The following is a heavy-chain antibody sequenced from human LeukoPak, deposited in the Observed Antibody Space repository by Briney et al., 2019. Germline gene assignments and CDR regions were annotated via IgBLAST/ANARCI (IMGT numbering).Heavy chain of an antibody. J-gene: IGHJ3*02. D-gene: IGHD1-14*01. CDR1: GFTFNNYE. CDR3: ARDRISINALDM. Sequence: GSLRLSCAASGFTFNNYEVNWFRQAPGKGLEWIGYISHIGSTNYNPSLKSRLTISVDTSKNQFSLKLTSVTAADTAVYYCARDRISINALDMWGQGTMVTVSS. V-gene: IGHV4-59*01. CDR2: ISHIGST.